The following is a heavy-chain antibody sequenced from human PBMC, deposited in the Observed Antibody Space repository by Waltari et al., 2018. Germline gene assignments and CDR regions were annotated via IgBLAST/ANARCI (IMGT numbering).Heavy chain of an antibody. V-gene: IGHV3-15*01. CDR3: ATDYGDYGVFDY. D-gene: IGHD4-17*01. J-gene: IGHJ4*02. Sequence: EVQPVESGGGLVKPGGSLRRCGDGAGFTVGDSWLSWVRQAPGRGLEWVGRIKSKTAGGTTDYAAPVKGRFTISRDDSKYTLYLQMNSLKTEDTAVYYCATDYGDYGVFDYWGQGTLVTVSS. CDR1: GFTVGDSW. CDR2: IKSKTAGGTT.